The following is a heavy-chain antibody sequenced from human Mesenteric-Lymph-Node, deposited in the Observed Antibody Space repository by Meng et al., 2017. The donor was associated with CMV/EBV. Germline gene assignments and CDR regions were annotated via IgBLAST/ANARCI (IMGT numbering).Heavy chain of an antibody. D-gene: IGHD2-2*01. J-gene: IGHJ3*02. CDR1: GFTFSNYA. CDR2: IQQDGSEK. CDR3: ARERGGYCGTSTCPRAFDI. Sequence: GESLKISCAASGFTFSNYAMTWVRQAPGKGLEWVANIQQDGSEKYYVDSVKGRFIISRDNAEDSLYLQMNSLRAEDTAVYYCARERGGYCGTSTCPRAFDIWGQGTTVTVSS. V-gene: IGHV3-7*01.